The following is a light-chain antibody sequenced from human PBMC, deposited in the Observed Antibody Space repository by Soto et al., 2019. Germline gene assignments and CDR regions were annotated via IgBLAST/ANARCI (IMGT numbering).Light chain of an antibody. CDR3: QQSHSIPDT. Sequence: DIQMTQSPSSLSASVGDRVTITCRASQTLSSYLNWYQQKPGKAPKLLIYAASILQNGVPSRFSGSGSGTDFTLTISSLQPEDFASYYCQQSHSIPDTFGQGTKLEIK. J-gene: IGKJ2*01. CDR2: AAS. V-gene: IGKV1-39*01. CDR1: QTLSSY.